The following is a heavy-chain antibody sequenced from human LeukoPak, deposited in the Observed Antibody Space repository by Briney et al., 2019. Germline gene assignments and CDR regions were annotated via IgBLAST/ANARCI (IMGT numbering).Heavy chain of an antibody. CDR3: ARHESVVVAATEYYFDY. D-gene: IGHD2-15*01. Sequence: GESLKISCKVSGYSFTNYWIGWVRHMPGKRLEWMGIMCPGDSDTRYSPSFQGQVTISADKSISTAYLQWSSLKASDTAMYYCARHESVVVAATEYYFDYWGQGTLVTVSS. J-gene: IGHJ4*02. CDR2: MCPGDSDT. CDR1: GYSFTNYW. V-gene: IGHV5-51*01.